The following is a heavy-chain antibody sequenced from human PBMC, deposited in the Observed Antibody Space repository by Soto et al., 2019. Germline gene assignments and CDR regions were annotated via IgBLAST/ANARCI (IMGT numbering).Heavy chain of an antibody. D-gene: IGHD5-12*01. CDR3: ARARLDGNGYTWSWFDP. Sequence: QVQLVQSEAEVKEPGASVKVSCKAAGYTFTDYALQWVRQAPGQSIEWMGWINAGNGNTKYSQKFLGRVTFTRDTSASTAYMEMSSLTYEDTAVFYCARARLDGNGYTWSWFDPWGQGVLVTVSS. CDR2: INAGNGNT. J-gene: IGHJ5*02. V-gene: IGHV1-3*01. CDR1: GYTFTDYA.